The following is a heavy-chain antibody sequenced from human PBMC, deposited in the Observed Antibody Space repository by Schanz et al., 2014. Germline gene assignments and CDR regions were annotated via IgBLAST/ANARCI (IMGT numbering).Heavy chain of an antibody. J-gene: IGHJ4*02. D-gene: IGHD6-6*01. Sequence: QVQLQESGPGLVKPSETLSLTCTVSGSSIIGFFWSWVRQPAGKGLEWIGRIHSSGNTNYNPSLKGRVSSPLDPSKHQFSLSLSSVTAADTAVYYCARDSQAAGSSSSDYWGQGTLVSVSS. V-gene: IGHV4-4*07. CDR2: IHSSGNT. CDR3: ARDSQAAGSSSSDY. CDR1: GSSIIGFF.